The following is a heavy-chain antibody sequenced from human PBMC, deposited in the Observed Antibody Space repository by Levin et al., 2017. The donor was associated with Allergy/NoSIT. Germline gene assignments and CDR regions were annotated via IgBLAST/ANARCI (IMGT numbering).Heavy chain of an antibody. CDR3: ARDRGDDYGDYYFDY. Sequence: LSLTCAASGFTFSDYYMSWIRQAPGKGLEWVSYISSSSSYTNYADSVKGRFTISRDNAKNSLYLQMNSLRAEDTAVYYCARDRGDDYGDYYFDYWGQGTLVTVSS. CDR2: ISSSSSYT. J-gene: IGHJ4*02. V-gene: IGHV3-11*05. D-gene: IGHD4-17*01. CDR1: GFTFSDYY.